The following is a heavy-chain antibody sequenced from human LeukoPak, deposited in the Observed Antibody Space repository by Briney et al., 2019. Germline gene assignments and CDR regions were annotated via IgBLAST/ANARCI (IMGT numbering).Heavy chain of an antibody. CDR2: IYYSGST. V-gene: IGHV4-59*01. CDR3: ATTRRKDYYYYYMDV. J-gene: IGHJ6*03. CDR1: GGSISSYY. Sequence: SKTLSLTCTVSGGSISSYYWSWIRQPPGKGLEWIGYIYYSGSTNYNPSLKSRVTISVDTSKNQFSLKLSSVTAADTAVYYCATTRRKDYYYYYMDVWGKGTTVTISS.